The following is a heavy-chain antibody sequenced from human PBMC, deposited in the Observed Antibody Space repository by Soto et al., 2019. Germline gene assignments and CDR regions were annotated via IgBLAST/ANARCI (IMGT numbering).Heavy chain of an antibody. Sequence: SETLSLTCAVYGGSFSGYYWSWIRQPPGKGLEWIGEINHSGSTNYNPSLKSRVTISVDTSKSQFSLKLSSVTAADTAVYYCASAKVTTLYYYHMDVWGKGTTVT. V-gene: IGHV4-34*01. CDR2: INHSGST. CDR3: ASAKVTTLYYYHMDV. D-gene: IGHD4-17*01. CDR1: GGSFSGYY. J-gene: IGHJ6*03.